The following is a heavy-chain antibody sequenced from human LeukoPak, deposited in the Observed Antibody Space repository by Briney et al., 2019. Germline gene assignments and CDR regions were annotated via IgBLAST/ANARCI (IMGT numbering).Heavy chain of an antibody. D-gene: IGHD3-9*01. V-gene: IGHV4-4*02. J-gene: IGHJ4*02. CDR2: IYHSGST. CDR1: GGSISSSNW. Sequence: SETLSLTCAVSGGSISSSNWWSWVRQPPGKGLEWIGEIYHSGSTNYNPSLKSRVTISVDTSKNQFSLKLSSVTAADTAVYYCATYNILTGLVFDYWGQGTLVTVSS. CDR3: ATYNILTGLVFDY.